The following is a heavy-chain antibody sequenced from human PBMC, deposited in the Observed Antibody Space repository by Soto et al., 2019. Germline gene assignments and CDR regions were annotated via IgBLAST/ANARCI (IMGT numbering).Heavy chain of an antibody. CDR1: GYSFTSYW. D-gene: IGHD6-13*01. CDR2: IYPGDSDT. J-gene: IGHJ6*02. Sequence: GESLKISCKGSGYSFTSYWIGWVRQMPGKGLEWMGIIYPGDSDTRYSPSFQGQVTISADKSISTAYLQWSSLKVSDTAMYYCARTSAAGKYYYGMDVWGQGTTVTVSS. CDR3: ARTSAAGKYYYGMDV. V-gene: IGHV5-51*01.